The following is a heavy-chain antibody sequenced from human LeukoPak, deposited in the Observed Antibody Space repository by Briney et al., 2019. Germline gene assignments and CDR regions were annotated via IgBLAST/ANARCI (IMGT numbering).Heavy chain of an antibody. J-gene: IGHJ4*02. CDR2: IKKDGSEK. V-gene: IGHV3-7*03. Sequence: GGSLRLSCAASGFTFSNFWMNWVCQAPGKGLEWVANIKKDGSEKYYVDSVKGRFTISRDNAKNSLYLQMNSLRAEDTAVYYCVSGSGWYMDYWGQGTLVTVSS. CDR1: GFTFSNFW. CDR3: VSGSGWYMDY. D-gene: IGHD6-19*01.